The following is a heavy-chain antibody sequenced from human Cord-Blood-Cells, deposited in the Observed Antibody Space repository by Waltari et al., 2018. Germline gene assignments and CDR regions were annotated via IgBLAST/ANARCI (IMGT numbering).Heavy chain of an antibody. Sequence: EVQLLESGGGLVQPGGSLRLSCAASGFTFSSYAMSWVRQAPGKGREGVSAISGSGGSTYYADSVKGRFTISRDNSKNTLYLQMNSLRAEDTAVYYCAKAQWGSYYYFDYWGQGTLVTVSS. CDR1: GFTFSSYA. CDR2: ISGSGGST. J-gene: IGHJ4*02. V-gene: IGHV3-23*01. CDR3: AKAQWGSYYYFDY. D-gene: IGHD1-26*01.